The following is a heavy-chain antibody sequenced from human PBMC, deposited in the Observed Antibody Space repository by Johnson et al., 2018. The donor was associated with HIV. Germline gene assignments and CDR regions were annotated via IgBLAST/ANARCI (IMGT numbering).Heavy chain of an antibody. V-gene: IGHV3-23*04. CDR2: ISGSGGST. CDR1: GFTFSSHW. Sequence: MLLVESGGGVVQPGRSLRLSCAASGFTFSSHWMSWVRQAPGKGLKWVSSISGSGGSTYYADSVKGRFTISRDNSKNTLYLQMNSLRADDTAVYYCAKRGSIIAAYDAFDIWGQGTMVTVSS. D-gene: IGHD6-6*01. CDR3: AKRGSIIAAYDAFDI. J-gene: IGHJ3*02.